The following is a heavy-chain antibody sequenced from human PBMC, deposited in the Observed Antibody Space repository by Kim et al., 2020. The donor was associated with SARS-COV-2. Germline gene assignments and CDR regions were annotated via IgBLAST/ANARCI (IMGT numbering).Heavy chain of an antibody. CDR1: GFTVSSNY. CDR3: AREGSDYGDYRIPLRTYYFDY. Sequence: GGSLRLSCAASGFTVSSNYMSWVRQAPGKGLEWVSVIYSGGSTYYADSVKGRFTISRDNSKNTLYLQMNSLRAEDTAVYYCAREGSDYGDYRIPLRTYYFDYWGQGTLVTVSS. V-gene: IGHV3-53*01. D-gene: IGHD4-17*01. J-gene: IGHJ4*02. CDR2: IYSGGST.